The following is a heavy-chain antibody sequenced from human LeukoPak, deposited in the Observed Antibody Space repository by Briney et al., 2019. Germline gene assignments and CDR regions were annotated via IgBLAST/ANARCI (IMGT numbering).Heavy chain of an antibody. V-gene: IGHV1-46*01. CDR3: AREYTVVTFYYFDN. CDR2: MRPSGGST. CDR1: GYIFTDYY. Sequence: ASVKVSCKASGYIFTDYYMHWVRQAPGQGLEWMGIMRPSGGSTTYAQKFQGRVTMTRDMSTSTVYMELSSLRSDDTAMYYCAREYTVVTFYYFDNWGQGTPVTVSS. D-gene: IGHD4-23*01. J-gene: IGHJ4*02.